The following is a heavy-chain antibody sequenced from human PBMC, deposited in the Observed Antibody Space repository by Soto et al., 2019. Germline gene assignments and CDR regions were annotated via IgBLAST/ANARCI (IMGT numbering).Heavy chain of an antibody. V-gene: IGHV4-34*01. CDR1: GGTLSNYY. J-gene: IGHJ6*02. CDR2: IHQSGST. CDR3: ARNARPYGVGSFYYYGMGV. Sequence: SVPMSVTCTVSGGTLSNYYWSWISQTPGRGLEWIGEIHQSGSTNYNPSLKSRVATSVDASNDQFSLKLSSVTAADTAVYYCARNARPYGVGSFYYYGMGVWGQGTTVTVSS. D-gene: IGHD3-10*01.